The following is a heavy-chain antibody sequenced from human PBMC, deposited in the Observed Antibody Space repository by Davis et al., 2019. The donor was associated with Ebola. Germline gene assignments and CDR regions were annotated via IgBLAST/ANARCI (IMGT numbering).Heavy chain of an antibody. V-gene: IGHV3-30-3*01. Sequence: PGGSLRLSCAASGFTFSSYAMHWVRQAPGKGLEWVAVISYDGSNKYYADSVKGRFTISRDNSKNTLYLQMNSLRAEDTAVYYCAREGMVQGLDYWGQGTLVTVSS. CDR2: ISYDGSNK. D-gene: IGHD3-10*01. CDR3: AREGMVQGLDY. CDR1: GFTFSSYA. J-gene: IGHJ4*02.